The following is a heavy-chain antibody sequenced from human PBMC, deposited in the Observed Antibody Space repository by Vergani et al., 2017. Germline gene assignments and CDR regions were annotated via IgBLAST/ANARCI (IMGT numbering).Heavy chain of an antibody. V-gene: IGHV1-69*01. CDR3: ARVNRGSSGCYFAEYFQH. CDR2: IIPICGTA. D-gene: IGHD3-22*01. CDR1: GGTFSSYA. Sequence: QVQLVQSGAEVKKPGSSVKVSCKASGGTFSSYAISWVRQAPGQGLEWMGGIIPICGTANYAQKFQGRVTITADESTSTAYMELSSLRSEDTAVYYCARVNRGSSGCYFAEYFQHWGQGTLVAVSS. J-gene: IGHJ1*01.